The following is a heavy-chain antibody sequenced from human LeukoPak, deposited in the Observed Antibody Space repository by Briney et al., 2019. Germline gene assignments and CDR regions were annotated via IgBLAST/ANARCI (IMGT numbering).Heavy chain of an antibody. CDR3: ARVWRRTVYCMYV. J-gene: IGHJ6*02. V-gene: IGHV3-48*02. D-gene: IGHD1/OR15-1a*01. Sequence: PGRSLRLSCTPSGFTFSGYGIRWVRQAPGKGLEWVSYISSSGSTIYYADSVKGRFTISRDNAKNSLYLQMNSLRDEDTAVYYCARVWRRTVYCMYVWGQGTTVTVSS. CDR1: GFTFSGYG. CDR2: ISSSGSTI.